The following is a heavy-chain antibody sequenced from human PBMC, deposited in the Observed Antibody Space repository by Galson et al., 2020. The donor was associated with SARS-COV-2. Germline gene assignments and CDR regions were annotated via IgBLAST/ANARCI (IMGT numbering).Heavy chain of an antibody. CDR3: ARERLDY. CDR2: IRSSSSTI. D-gene: IGHD1-1*01. CDR1: GFTFSSYT. J-gene: IGHJ4*02. Sequence: GGSLRLSCAASGFTFSSYTMNWVRQAPAKGLELVAYIRSSSSTIYYADSVKGRFTISRDNAKNSLYLQLNSLRAEDTAVYYCARERLDYWGQGTLVTVSS. V-gene: IGHV3-48*04.